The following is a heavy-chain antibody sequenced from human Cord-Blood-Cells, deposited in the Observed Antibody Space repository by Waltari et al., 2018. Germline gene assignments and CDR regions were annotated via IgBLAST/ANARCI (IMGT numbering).Heavy chain of an antibody. CDR3: ASLGCSSTSCYWFDP. D-gene: IGHD2-2*01. J-gene: IGHJ5*02. V-gene: IGHV4-34*01. CDR1: FSGYY. Sequence: LQQWGAGLLKPSETLSFSGYYWSWIRQPPGKGLEWIGEINHSGSTNYNPSLKSRVTISVDTSKNQFSLKLSSVTAVDTAVYYCASLGCSSTSCYWFDPWGQGTLVTVSS. CDR2: INHSGST.